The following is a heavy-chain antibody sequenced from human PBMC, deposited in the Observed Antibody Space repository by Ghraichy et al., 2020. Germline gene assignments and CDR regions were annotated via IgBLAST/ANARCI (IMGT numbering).Heavy chain of an antibody. V-gene: IGHV4-59*01. CDR1: GVSISTYY. Sequence: SETLSLTCTVSGVSISTYYWSWIRQPPGNGLAWIGYLYDGGSTKYNPSLKRRVNISVDTANNQLSLKRGSVTAADTAVDYCERDWGSSSSGGLGPWCQATLVTVS. J-gene: IGHJ5*02. D-gene: IGHD6-13*01. CDR3: ERDWGSSSSGGLGP. CDR2: LYDGGST.